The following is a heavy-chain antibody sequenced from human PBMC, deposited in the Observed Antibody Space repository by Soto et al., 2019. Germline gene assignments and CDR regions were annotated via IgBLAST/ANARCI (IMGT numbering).Heavy chain of an antibody. J-gene: IGHJ5*02. CDR1: GFTFDDYA. V-gene: IGHV3-9*01. CDR2: ISWNSGST. Sequence: EVQLVESGGGLVQPGRSLRLSCAASGFTFDDYAMHWVRQAPGKGLEWVSGISWNSGSTYYADSVKGRFTISRDNSKNTLYLQMNSLRAEDTAVYYCAKAPSYGSGSHKGGWFDPWGQGTLVTVSS. CDR3: AKAPSYGSGSHKGGWFDP. D-gene: IGHD3-10*01.